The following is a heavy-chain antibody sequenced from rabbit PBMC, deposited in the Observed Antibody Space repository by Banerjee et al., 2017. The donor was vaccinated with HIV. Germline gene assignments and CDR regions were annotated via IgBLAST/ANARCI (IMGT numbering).Heavy chain of an antibody. CDR3: ARSPYGTFDW. V-gene: IGHV1S40*01. D-gene: IGHD5-1*01. J-gene: IGHJ3*01. Sequence: WAKGRFTISKTSSTTVTLQMTSLTVADTATYFCARSPYGTFDWWGQGTLVTVS.